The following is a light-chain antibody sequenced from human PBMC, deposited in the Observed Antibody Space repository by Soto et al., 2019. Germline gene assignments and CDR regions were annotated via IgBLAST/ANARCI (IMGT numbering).Light chain of an antibody. CDR1: QSVSSN. CDR3: QTYNSLPPWR. V-gene: IGKV3-15*01. J-gene: IGKJ1*01. Sequence: IGMMQTPPTLSVYEKERATLSCRASQSVSSNLAWYQQKPGQAPRLLIYGASTRATGIPARFSGSGSGTEFTLTISSLQSADFAVHYCQTYNSLPPWRVGQGTKVDI. CDR2: GAS.